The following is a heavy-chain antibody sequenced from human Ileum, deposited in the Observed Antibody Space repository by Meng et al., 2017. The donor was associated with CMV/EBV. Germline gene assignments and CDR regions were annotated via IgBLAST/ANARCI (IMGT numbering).Heavy chain of an antibody. CDR3: ARGPLIVGPTQGAFDH. V-gene: IGHV4-59*01. D-gene: IGHD1-26*01. Sequence: SETLSLTCNVSGGSISNYYWSWVRQTPGRGLEWIGYIHSSGSTYYNPSLKTRVTMSIHSSMNRFSMHLTSVTAADTAIYYCARGPLIVGPTQGAFDHWGQGILVTVSS. CDR2: IHSSGST. J-gene: IGHJ4*02. CDR1: GGSISNYY.